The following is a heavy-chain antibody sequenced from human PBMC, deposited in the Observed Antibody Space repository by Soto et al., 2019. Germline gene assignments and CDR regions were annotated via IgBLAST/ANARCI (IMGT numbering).Heavy chain of an antibody. J-gene: IGHJ5*02. V-gene: IGHV1-69*13. CDR3: ARETVVVAATRARWFDP. D-gene: IGHD2-15*01. CDR1: GGTFSSYA. Sequence: SVKVSCEASGGTFSSYAISWVRQPPGQGLEWMGRIIPILGTANYARKFQGSVTITADESTSTAYPELCRLSSRDRAVYYCARETVVVAATRARWFDPWGQGTLVTVSS. CDR2: IIPILGTA.